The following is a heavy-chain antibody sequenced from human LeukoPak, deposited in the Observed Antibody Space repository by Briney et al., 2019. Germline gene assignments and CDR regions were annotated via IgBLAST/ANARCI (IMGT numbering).Heavy chain of an antibody. CDR3: ARHPSGSSFDY. CDR2: IHYTGST. D-gene: IGHD1-26*01. CDR1: GGSIRSSSYY. J-gene: IGHJ4*02. Sequence: SSETLSLTCSVSGGSIRSSSYYWGWIRQPPGKGLEWIGTIHYTGSTYYTPSLKSRDTVSVDTSNNQFSLKVSSVTAADTAVYYCARHPSGSSFDYWGQGTLVAVSS. V-gene: IGHV4-39*01.